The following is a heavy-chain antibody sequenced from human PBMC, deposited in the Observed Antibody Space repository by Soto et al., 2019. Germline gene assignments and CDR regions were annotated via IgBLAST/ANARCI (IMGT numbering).Heavy chain of an antibody. V-gene: IGHV1-2*04. J-gene: IGHJ5*02. CDR3: ARDSGSYSGVGWFDP. CDR1: GYPFTGYY. Sequence: QVQLVQSGAEVKKPGASVKVSCKASGYPFTGYYMHWVRQAPGQGLEWMGWINPNSGGTNYAQKFQGWVTITRDTSISTAYRELSRLRSDDTAVYYCARDSGSYSGVGWFDPWGQGTLVTVSS. CDR2: INPNSGGT. D-gene: IGHD1-26*01.